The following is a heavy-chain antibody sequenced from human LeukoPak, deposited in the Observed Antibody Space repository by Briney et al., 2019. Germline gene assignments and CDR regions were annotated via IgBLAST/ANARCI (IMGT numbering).Heavy chain of an antibody. J-gene: IGHJ4*02. Sequence: ASVNVSCKASGYTFTSYYKHGVRQAPGQGLEWMGIINPGGGSTSYAQKFQGRVTMTRDTSTSTVYMELSSLRSEDTAVYYCARASAYYYDSSGLEFDYWGQGTLVTVSS. V-gene: IGHV1-46*01. D-gene: IGHD3-22*01. CDR3: ARASAYYYDSSGLEFDY. CDR1: GYTFTSYY. CDR2: INPGGGST.